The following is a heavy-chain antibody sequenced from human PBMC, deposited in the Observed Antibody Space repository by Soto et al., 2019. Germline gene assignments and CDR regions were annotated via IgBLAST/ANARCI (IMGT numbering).Heavy chain of an antibody. J-gene: IGHJ3*02. CDR3: ARDSPLSSARAFDI. CDR1: SSNS. Sequence: SSNSMSWVRKDPGKGLESVPVIYCGGSTSYSGSVKGRFTISTDSSKSTVYLQINSLGVEATAVYYRARDSPLSSARAFDIWGQVTVVTVSS. V-gene: IGHV3-66*01. CDR2: IYCGGST.